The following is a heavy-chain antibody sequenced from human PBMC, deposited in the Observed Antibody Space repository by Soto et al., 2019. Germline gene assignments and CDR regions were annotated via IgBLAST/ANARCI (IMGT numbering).Heavy chain of an antibody. J-gene: IGHJ4*02. CDR3: ARDWTSSHFDC. CDR2: TSYRSKWYN. CDR1: GDSVSSNSAA. Sequence: LSQTLSLTCAISGDSVSSNSAAWNWIRQCPSRGLEWLGRTSYRSKWYNDYGVSVKSRITIEQDTSKNQFSLQLNSVTPEDTAVYYCARDWTSSHFDCWGQGTLVTVSS. V-gene: IGHV6-1*01. D-gene: IGHD2-2*01.